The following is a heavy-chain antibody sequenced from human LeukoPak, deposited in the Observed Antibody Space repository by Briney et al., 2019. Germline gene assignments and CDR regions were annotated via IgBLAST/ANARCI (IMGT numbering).Heavy chain of an antibody. Sequence: SVKVSCKASGGSFRNNAISWVRQAPGQGLEWMGTIIAIFGTANYAQKFQGRFTITTDESTSTVYMELSSLSSEDTAVYYCASVLWVLPKGYYFDFWGQGTLVTVSS. J-gene: IGHJ4*02. D-gene: IGHD2-21*01. V-gene: IGHV1-69*05. CDR2: IIAIFGTA. CDR3: ASVLWVLPKGYYFDF. CDR1: GGSFRNNA.